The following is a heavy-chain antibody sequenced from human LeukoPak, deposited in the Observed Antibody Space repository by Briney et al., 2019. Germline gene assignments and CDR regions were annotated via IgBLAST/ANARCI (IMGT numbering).Heavy chain of an antibody. J-gene: IGHJ4*02. V-gene: IGHV4-59*08. CDR3: ARQGYSSSWYFDY. CDR1: GGSISSYY. CDR2: ICYSGST. Sequence: SETLSLTCTVSGGSISSYYWSWIRQPPGKGLEWIGYICYSGSTNYNPSLKSRVTISVDTSKNQFSLKLSPVTAADTAVYYCARQGYSSSWYFDYWGQGTLVTVSS. D-gene: IGHD6-13*01.